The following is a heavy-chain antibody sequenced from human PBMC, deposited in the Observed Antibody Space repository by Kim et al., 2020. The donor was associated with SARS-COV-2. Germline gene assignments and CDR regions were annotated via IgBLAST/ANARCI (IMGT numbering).Heavy chain of an antibody. D-gene: IGHD5-18*01. V-gene: IGHV4-34*01. CDR2: INHSGST. CDR1: GGSFSGYY. J-gene: IGHJ5*02. CDR3: ARVDTAMVRGLSS. Sequence: SETLSLTCAVYGGSFSGYYWSWIRQPPGKGLEWIGEINHSGSTNYNPSLKSRVTISVDTSKNQFSLKLSSVTAADTAVYHCARVDTAMVRGLSSWGQATL.